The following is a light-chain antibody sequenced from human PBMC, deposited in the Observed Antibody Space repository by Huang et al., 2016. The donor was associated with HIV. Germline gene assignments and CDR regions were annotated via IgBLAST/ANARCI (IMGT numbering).Light chain of an antibody. V-gene: IGKV3-20*01. J-gene: IGKJ1*01. CDR3: QQHGSALKWT. Sequence: ESVLTQSPGTLSLSPGERATLSCRASQRVGSSFLAWYQQKPGQAPRLLIYGASNRATGIPDRFSGSGSGTDFTLTISRLEPEDSAVYYCQQHGSALKWTFGQGTKVEI. CDR2: GAS. CDR1: QRVGSSF.